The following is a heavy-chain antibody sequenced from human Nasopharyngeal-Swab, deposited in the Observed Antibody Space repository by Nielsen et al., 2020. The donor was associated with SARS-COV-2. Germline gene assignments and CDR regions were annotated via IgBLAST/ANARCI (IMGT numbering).Heavy chain of an antibody. D-gene: IGHD2-21*02. CDR1: GFDFNNYG. V-gene: IGHV3-30*18. Sequence: GESLKISCAASGFDFNNYGMHWVRQAPGKGLEWVAVISYDGSNKYYADSVKGRFTISRDNSKNTLYLQMNSLRAEDTAVYYCAKKGEPYCGGDCYKSALDYWGQGTLVTVSS. CDR2: ISYDGSNK. J-gene: IGHJ4*02. CDR3: AKKGEPYCGGDCYKSALDY.